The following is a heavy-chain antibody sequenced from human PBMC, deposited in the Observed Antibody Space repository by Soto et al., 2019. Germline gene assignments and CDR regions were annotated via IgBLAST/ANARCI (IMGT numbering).Heavy chain of an antibody. CDR1: GGSVSSGSYY. D-gene: IGHD3-10*01. J-gene: IGHJ6*02. V-gene: IGHV4-61*01. Sequence: SETPSLTCTVCGGSVSSGSYYWSWIRQSPAKGLGWIGYIYYSGKTDYNPSLKSRVTISVDTSRKHVSLKLSSVSAADTSVYYCARALRWFAQLSYERGYFYYGVEVWGQVTTVTASS. CDR3: ARALRWFAQLSYERGYFYYGVEV. CDR2: IYYSGKT.